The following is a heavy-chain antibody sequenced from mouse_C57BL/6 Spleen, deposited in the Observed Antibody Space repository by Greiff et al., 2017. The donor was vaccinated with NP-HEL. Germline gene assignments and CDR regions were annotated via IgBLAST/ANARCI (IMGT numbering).Heavy chain of an antibody. Sequence: EVQLQQSGPELVKPGASVKIPCKASGYTFTDYNMDWVKQSHGKSLEWIGDINPNNGGTIYNQKFKGKATLTVDKSSSTAYMELRSLTSEDTAVYYCARCGDYDISAYYYAMDYWGQGTSVTVSS. J-gene: IGHJ4*01. V-gene: IGHV1-18*01. D-gene: IGHD2-4*01. CDR3: ARCGDYDISAYYYAMDY. CDR2: INPNNGGT. CDR1: GYTFTDYN.